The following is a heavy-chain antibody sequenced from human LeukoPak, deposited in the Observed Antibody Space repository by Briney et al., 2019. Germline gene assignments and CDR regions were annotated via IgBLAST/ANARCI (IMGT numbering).Heavy chain of an antibody. CDR3: ARNPYCSGGSCYGGPHY. CDR1: GFTFSSYA. D-gene: IGHD2-15*01. Sequence: GGSLRLSCAASGFTFSSYAMSRVRQAPGKGLEWVSAISGSGGSTYYADSVKGRFTISRGNSKNTLYLQMNSLRAEDTAVYYCARNPYCSGGSCYGGPHYWGQGTLVTVSS. CDR2: ISGSGGST. J-gene: IGHJ4*02. V-gene: IGHV3-23*01.